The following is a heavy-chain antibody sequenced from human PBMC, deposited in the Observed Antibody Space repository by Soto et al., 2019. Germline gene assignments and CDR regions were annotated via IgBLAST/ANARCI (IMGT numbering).Heavy chain of an antibody. V-gene: IGHV1-69*12. CDR1: GDTFSNHA. J-gene: IGHJ1*01. CDR2: MMPLFGTA. CDR3: ARGRAGWELRH. D-gene: IGHD1-26*01. Sequence: QVQLVQSGAEVKKPGSTVKVSCKASGDTFSNHALSWVRQAPGQGLEWMGGMMPLFGTANYAQKFQGRLTITGDESTSTAYMGLRSLRSDDTGVYYWARGRAGWELRHWGQGTLVPVSS.